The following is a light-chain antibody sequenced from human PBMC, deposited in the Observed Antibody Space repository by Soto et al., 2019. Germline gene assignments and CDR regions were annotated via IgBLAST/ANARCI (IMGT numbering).Light chain of an antibody. CDR3: HQYDSYPHT. Sequence: DIQMTQSPSTLSASVGDRVTITCRASKSVSNWLAWYQQKPGKAPNLLIYKASSLESGVPSKFSGSGSGTEFTLTISSLQPEDFATYYCHQYDSYPHTFGQGTKLEIK. CDR1: KSVSNW. CDR2: KAS. J-gene: IGKJ2*01. V-gene: IGKV1-5*03.